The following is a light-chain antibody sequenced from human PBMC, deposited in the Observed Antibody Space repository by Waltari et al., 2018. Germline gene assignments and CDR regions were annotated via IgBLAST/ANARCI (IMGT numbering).Light chain of an antibody. CDR1: ESIASH. V-gene: IGKV3-11*01. J-gene: IGKJ4*01. CDR3: QQGSMWPLT. Sequence: EIVLTQSPATLSLSPGQRATLSCRASESIASHLAWFRQKPGQPPRLLIYDASTMATGIPARFSGSGFGTDFTLTISSLEPEDFAVYFCQQGSMWPLTFGGGTTVEIK. CDR2: DAS.